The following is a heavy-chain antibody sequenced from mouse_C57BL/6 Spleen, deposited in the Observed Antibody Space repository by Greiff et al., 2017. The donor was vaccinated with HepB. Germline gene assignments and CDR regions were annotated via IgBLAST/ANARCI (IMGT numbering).Heavy chain of an antibody. V-gene: IGHV1-55*01. CDR3: ARYNSRSLTMMTTDWYFDV. Sequence: QVQLQQPGPELVKPGASVKMSCKASGYTFTSYWITWVKQRPGQGLEWIGDIYPGSGSTNYNEKFKSKATLTVDTSSSTAYMQSSSLTSENSAVYYCARYNSRSLTMMTTDWYFDVWGTGTTVTVSS. CDR2: IYPGSGST. CDR1: GYTFTSYW. J-gene: IGHJ1*03. D-gene: IGHD2-4*01.